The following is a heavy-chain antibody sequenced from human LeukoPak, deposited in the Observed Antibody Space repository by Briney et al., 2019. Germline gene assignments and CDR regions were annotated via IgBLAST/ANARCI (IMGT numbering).Heavy chain of an antibody. Sequence: PGRSLRLSCAASGFTFDDYAMHWVRRAPGKGLEWVSGISWNSGSIGYADSVKGRFTISRDNAKNSLYLQMNSLRAEDTALYYCAKAGEYCSSTSCSFDPWGQGTLVTVSS. V-gene: IGHV3-9*01. CDR1: GFTFDDYA. J-gene: IGHJ5*02. CDR3: AKAGEYCSSTSCSFDP. D-gene: IGHD2-2*01. CDR2: ISWNSGSI.